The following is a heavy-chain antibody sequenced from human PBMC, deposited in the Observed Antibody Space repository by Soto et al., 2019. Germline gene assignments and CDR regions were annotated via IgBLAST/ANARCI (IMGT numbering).Heavy chain of an antibody. J-gene: IGHJ4*02. Sequence: EVQLLESGGGLVQPGGSLRLSCAASGFTFSRYAMTWVRQAPGKGLEWVSAMSGSGDRTYYADSVKGRFTISRDNSKDXLFLQMNSLRAEDTAVYYCAKDPHYYDTTAYYADYWGQGTLVTVSS. CDR3: AKDPHYYDTTAYYADY. CDR1: GFTFSRYA. D-gene: IGHD3-22*01. CDR2: MSGSGDRT. V-gene: IGHV3-23*01.